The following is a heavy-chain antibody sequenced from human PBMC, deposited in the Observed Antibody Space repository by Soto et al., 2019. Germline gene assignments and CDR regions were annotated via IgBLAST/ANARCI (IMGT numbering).Heavy chain of an antibody. CDR3: ARDYYGGNGYDRYYYYYMDV. V-gene: IGHV1-46*03. Sequence: ASVKVSCKASGYTLTSYHMHWVRQAPGQGLEWMGIINPSGGGTNYAQKFQGRVTLTRDTSTSTVYMEVSSLRSEDTAVYYCARDYYGGNGYDRYYYYYMDVWGKGTTVTVSS. J-gene: IGHJ6*03. CDR1: GYTLTSYH. CDR2: INPSGGGT. D-gene: IGHD3-10*01.